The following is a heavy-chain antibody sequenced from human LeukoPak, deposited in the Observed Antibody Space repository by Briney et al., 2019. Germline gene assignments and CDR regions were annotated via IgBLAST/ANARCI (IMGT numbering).Heavy chain of an antibody. V-gene: IGHV4-34*01. CDR3: ARDFGTWSGYYVFDY. D-gene: IGHD3-3*01. J-gene: IGHJ4*02. CDR2: INHSGGT. Sequence: SETLSLTCAVYGGSFSGSYCSWIRQPPGKGLEWIGEINHSGGTNYNPSLKSRVTISVDRSKNQFSLKLTSVTAADTAVYYCARDFGTWSGYYVFDYWGQGTLVTVSS. CDR1: GGSFSGSY.